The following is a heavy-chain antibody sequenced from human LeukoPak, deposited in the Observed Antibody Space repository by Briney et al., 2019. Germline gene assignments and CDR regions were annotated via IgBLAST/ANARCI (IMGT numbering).Heavy chain of an antibody. V-gene: IGHV3-48*04. Sequence: GGSLRLSCAASGFTFTIYSMNWVRRAPGKGLEWVSYISSSSSTIYYADSVKGRFTISRDNAKNSLYLQMNSLRAEDTAVYYCVGHYDFRSGYYTWGQGTLVTVSS. J-gene: IGHJ4*02. CDR3: VGHYDFRSGYYT. CDR1: GFTFTIYS. CDR2: ISSSSSTI. D-gene: IGHD3-3*01.